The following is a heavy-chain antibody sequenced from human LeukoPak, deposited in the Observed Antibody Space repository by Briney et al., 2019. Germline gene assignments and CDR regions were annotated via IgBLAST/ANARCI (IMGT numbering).Heavy chain of an antibody. Sequence: SETLSLTRTVSGGSLSSYYWSWIRQPPGKGLEWIGYIYYSGNTNYNPSLTSRVTISVDTSKNQFSLKLSSVTAADTAVYYCARVRYSSGWYPFDYWGQGTLVTGSS. V-gene: IGHV4-59*01. J-gene: IGHJ4*02. CDR3: ARVRYSSGWYPFDY. CDR2: IYYSGNT. D-gene: IGHD6-19*01. CDR1: GGSLSSYY.